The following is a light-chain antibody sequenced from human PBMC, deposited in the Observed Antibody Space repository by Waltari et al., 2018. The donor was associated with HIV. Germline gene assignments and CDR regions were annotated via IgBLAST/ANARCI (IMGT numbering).Light chain of an antibody. CDR2: GNT. J-gene: IGLJ3*02. CDR1: SPDIGAGYD. Sequence: QSVLTQPPSVSGAPGQRVTISCTGSSPDIGAGYDVHWYQQLPGTAPKLLIYGNTNRPSGVPDRFSGSKSGTSASLAITGLQAEDEADYYCQSYDSSLSGSWVFGGGTKLTVL. V-gene: IGLV1-40*01. CDR3: QSYDSSLSGSWV.